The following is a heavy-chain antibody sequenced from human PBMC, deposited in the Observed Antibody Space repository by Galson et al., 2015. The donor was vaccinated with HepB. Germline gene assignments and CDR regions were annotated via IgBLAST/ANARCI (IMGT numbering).Heavy chain of an antibody. CDR3: ARDLAWRTDKVKVWDGY. Sequence: SLRLSCAASGFTFSSYSMNWVRQAPGKGLEWVSSISSSSSYIYYADSVKGRVTISRDNDKNSLYLQINSLRAEDTAGYYWARDLAWRTDKVKVWDGYWGQGTLVTVSS. V-gene: IGHV3-21*01. D-gene: IGHD5-18*01. J-gene: IGHJ4*02. CDR2: ISSSSSYI. CDR1: GFTFSSYS.